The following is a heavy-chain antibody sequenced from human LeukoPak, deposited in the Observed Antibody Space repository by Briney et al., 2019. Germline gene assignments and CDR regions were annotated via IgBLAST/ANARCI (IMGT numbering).Heavy chain of an antibody. V-gene: IGHV3-21*01. CDR3: ARLRGYCSSTSCYGGFDY. Sequence: PGGSLRLSCAASGFTFSSYSMNWVRQAPGKGLEWVSSISSSSSYIYYADSVKGRFTISRDNAKNSLYLQMNSLRAEDTAVYYCARLRGYCSSTSCYGGFDYWGQGTLVTVSS. J-gene: IGHJ4*02. CDR2: ISSSSSYI. D-gene: IGHD2-2*01. CDR1: GFTFSSYS.